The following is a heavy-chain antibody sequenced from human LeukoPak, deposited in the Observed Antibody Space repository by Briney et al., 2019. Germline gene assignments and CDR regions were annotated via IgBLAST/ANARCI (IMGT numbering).Heavy chain of an antibody. J-gene: IGHJ6*02. Sequence: SETLSLTCTVSGASISNFYWSWIRQAPGQGLEWIGYMLYSGSTNQKPSLRSRVTISVDTSKNQFSLKLSSVTAADTAVYYCARNPSYDILTGYSDYYGMDVWGQGTTVTVSS. CDR1: GASISNFY. CDR2: MLYSGST. D-gene: IGHD3-9*01. CDR3: ARNPSYDILTGYSDYYGMDV. V-gene: IGHV4-59*01.